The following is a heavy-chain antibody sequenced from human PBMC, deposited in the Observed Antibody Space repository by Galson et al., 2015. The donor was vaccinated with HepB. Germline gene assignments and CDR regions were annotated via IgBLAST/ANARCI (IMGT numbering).Heavy chain of an antibody. CDR2: ISSSGTTI. D-gene: IGHD4-17*01. Sequence: SLRLSCAASGFSFSGNYMSWIRQTPGKGLEWISYISSSGTTIYYADSVKGRFTISRDKANNSLYLQMNSLRAEDTAVYYCASGLYGDYGGFWGQGTLVTVSS. CDR1: GFSFSGNY. V-gene: IGHV3-11*01. J-gene: IGHJ4*01. CDR3: ASGLYGDYGGF.